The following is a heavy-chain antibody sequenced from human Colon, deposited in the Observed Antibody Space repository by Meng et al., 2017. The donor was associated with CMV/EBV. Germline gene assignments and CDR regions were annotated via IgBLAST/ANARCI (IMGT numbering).Heavy chain of an antibody. CDR2: IFYSGST. J-gene: IGHJ4*02. Sequence: SETLSLTCIVSGGSVSISRFFWGWIRQPPGKGLEWIGNIFYSGSTYYNPSLKRRATFSVDTSKNQFSLKPSSVTAADTAVYYCARGFNWTKIIEFWGQGTLVTVSS. CDR3: ARGFNWTKIIEF. CDR1: GGSVSISRFF. D-gene: IGHD1-20*01. V-gene: IGHV4-39*01.